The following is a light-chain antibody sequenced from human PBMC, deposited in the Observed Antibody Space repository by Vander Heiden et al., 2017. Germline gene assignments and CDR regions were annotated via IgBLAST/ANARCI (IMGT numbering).Light chain of an antibody. CDR1: QSVSSTY. Sequence: EIVLTQSPGPLSLSPGERATLSCRASQSVSSTYLGWYQQKPGQAPRLLIYDASSRATGIPDRFSGSGSGTDFTLTISRLEPEDFAMYYCQQYGTSPFTVGGGTKVEI. V-gene: IGKV3-20*01. CDR3: QQYGTSPFT. J-gene: IGKJ4*01. CDR2: DAS.